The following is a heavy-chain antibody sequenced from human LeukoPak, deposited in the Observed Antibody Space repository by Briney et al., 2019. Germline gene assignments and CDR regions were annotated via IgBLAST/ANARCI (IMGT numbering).Heavy chain of an antibody. CDR2: ISSSSSYI. Sequence: KPGGSLRLSCAASGFTFSSYSMNWARQAPGKGLEWVSSISSSSSYIYYADSVKGRFTISRDNAKNSLYLQMNSLRAEDTAVYYCARSSPHCSSTSCYNDAFDIWGQGTMVTVSS. CDR1: GFTFSSYS. V-gene: IGHV3-21*01. J-gene: IGHJ3*02. CDR3: ARSSPHCSSTSCYNDAFDI. D-gene: IGHD2-2*02.